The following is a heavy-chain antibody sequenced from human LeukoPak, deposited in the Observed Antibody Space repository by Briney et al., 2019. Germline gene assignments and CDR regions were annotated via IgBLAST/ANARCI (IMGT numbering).Heavy chain of an antibody. V-gene: IGHV2-5*02. CDR2: IYSDDHK. J-gene: IGHJ4*02. Sequence: SGPTLVNPTQTLTLTCTFSGFSLSTSGVGLGWSRQPPGQALEWVALIYSDDHKRYSPSLKSRLTITKDPSKNLVVLTMTNVDPVDTATYYGAQGTTSRPVDYWGQGTLVTVSS. CDR3: AQGTTSRPVDY. CDR1: GFSLSTSGVG. D-gene: IGHD1-1*01.